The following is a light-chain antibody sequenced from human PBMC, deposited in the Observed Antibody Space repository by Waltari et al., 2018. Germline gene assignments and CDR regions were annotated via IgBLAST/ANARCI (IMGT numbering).Light chain of an antibody. CDR2: DVS. CDR3: SSYTSSSTLVV. Sequence: QSALTQPASVSGSPGQSITISCTGTSSAVGGYNFVSWYQQHPGKAPKLIIYDVSTRPSGVSNRFSGSKSGNTASLTISGLQAEDEADYYCSSYTSSSTLVVFGGGTKLTVL. CDR1: SSAVGGYNF. V-gene: IGLV2-14*01. J-gene: IGLJ2*01.